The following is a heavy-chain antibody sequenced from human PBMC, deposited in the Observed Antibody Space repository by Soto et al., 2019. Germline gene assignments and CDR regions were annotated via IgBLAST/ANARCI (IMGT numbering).Heavy chain of an antibody. D-gene: IGHD2-21*01. CDR1: GGTFTSYA. V-gene: IGHV1-69*01. J-gene: IGHJ6*02. Sequence: QVQLVQSGAEVKKPGSSVKVSCKASGGTFTSYAISLVLQAPGQGLEWMGGIIPIFDTANYARKFRGRVTISADETTRTAYMVLSRLRSEDMSVYYCARGLFLHVCQMRDGMDVWVQGTTVTVSS. CDR3: ARGLFLHVCQMRDGMDV. CDR2: IIPIFDTA.